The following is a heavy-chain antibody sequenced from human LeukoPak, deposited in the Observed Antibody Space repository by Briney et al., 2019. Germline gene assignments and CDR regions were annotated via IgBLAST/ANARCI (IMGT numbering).Heavy chain of an antibody. D-gene: IGHD6-19*01. CDR1: GFTLSTYA. CDR3: ARDPNTHSGWSLPYYFDY. J-gene: IGHJ4*02. V-gene: IGHV3-23*01. Sequence: GGSLRLSYAASGFTLSTYAVTWVRQVPGKGLEWVSVISGSGSSTYYTDSVKGRFTISRDNSKNTLYLQMNSLRAEDTAVYYCARDPNTHSGWSLPYYFDYWGQGTLVTVSA. CDR2: ISGSGSST.